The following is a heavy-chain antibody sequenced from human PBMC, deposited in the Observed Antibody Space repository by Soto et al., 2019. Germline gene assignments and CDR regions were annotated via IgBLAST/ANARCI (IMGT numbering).Heavy chain of an antibody. V-gene: IGHV3-30*18. CDR3: AKDLVRGVNYYFDY. D-gene: IGHD3-10*02. CDR2: ISYDGGDK. CDR1: GFTFSSYG. Sequence: GGSLRLSCAASGFTFSSYGTHWVRQAPGKGLEWVAVISYDGGDKYYADSVKGRFTISRDNSKNTLYLQMNSLRPEDTAVYYCAKDLVRGVNYYFDYWGQGTLVTVSS. J-gene: IGHJ4*02.